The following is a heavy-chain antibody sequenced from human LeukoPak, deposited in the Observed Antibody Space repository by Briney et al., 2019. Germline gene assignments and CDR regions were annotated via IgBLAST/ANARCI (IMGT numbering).Heavy chain of an antibody. Sequence: PGGSLRLSCAASGFTFSSHWMHWVRQAPGKGLVWVSRINSDGSSISYADSVKGRFTISRDNAKNSLSLQMNSLRAEDTAVYYCASNYGGWGQGTLVTVSS. CDR3: ASNYGG. J-gene: IGHJ4*02. V-gene: IGHV3-74*01. CDR1: GFTFSSHW. CDR2: INSDGSSI. D-gene: IGHD4-11*01.